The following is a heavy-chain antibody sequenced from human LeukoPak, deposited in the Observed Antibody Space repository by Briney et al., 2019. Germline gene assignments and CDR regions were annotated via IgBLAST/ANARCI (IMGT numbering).Heavy chain of an antibody. Sequence: PGGSLRLSCAASGFTFSSYGMHWVRQAPGKGLEWVAFIRYDGSNKYYADSVKGRFTISRDNSKNTLCLQMNSLRAEDTAVYYCAKDLAAAADPNWFDPWGQGTLVTVSS. CDR1: GFTFSSYG. CDR3: AKDLAAAADPNWFDP. CDR2: IRYDGSNK. V-gene: IGHV3-30*02. J-gene: IGHJ5*02. D-gene: IGHD6-13*01.